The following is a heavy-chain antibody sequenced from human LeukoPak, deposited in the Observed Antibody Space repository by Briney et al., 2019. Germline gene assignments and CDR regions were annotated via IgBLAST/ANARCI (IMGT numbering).Heavy chain of an antibody. CDR1: GFTFNNYW. J-gene: IGHJ4*02. CDR3: VRDLGYDRSPYWQKYFAS. V-gene: IGHV3-74*03. Sequence: PGGSLRLSCAASGFTFNNYWMHWVRHAPGKGVVWVSDINKYGSRTTYADSVKGRFTMSRDNAKNTLYLQMNSRRAEDTAVYYCVRDLGYDRSPYWQKYFASWGPGTLVTVSS. CDR2: INKYGSRT. D-gene: IGHD3-22*01.